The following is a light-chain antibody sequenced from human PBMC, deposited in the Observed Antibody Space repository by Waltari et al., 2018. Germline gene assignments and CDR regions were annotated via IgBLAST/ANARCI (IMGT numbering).Light chain of an antibody. J-gene: IGKJ1*01. CDR1: QSVGRS. V-gene: IGKV3-20*01. Sequence: EIVLTQSPDTLSLSPGERGTLSCRASQSVGRSLTWYQQKPGQAPRLLIYEASRRAPGIPDRFSGSGSGTDFSLTISRLEPEDFAVYYCQNYVRLPATFGQGTKVEIK. CDR2: EAS. CDR3: QNYVRLPAT.